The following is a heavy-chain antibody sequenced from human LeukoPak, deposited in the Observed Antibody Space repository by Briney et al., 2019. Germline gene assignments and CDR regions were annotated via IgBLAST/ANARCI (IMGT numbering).Heavy chain of an antibody. CDR1: GGSVSSGSYY. CDR2: IYYSGST. V-gene: IGHV4-61*01. Sequence: SETLSLTCTVSGGSVSSGSYYWSWIRQPPGKGLEWIGYIYYSGSTNYNPSLKSRVTISVDTSKNRFSLKVSSVTAADTAVYYCARSRDGYNYYYYYGMDVWGQGTTVTVSS. D-gene: IGHD5-24*01. CDR3: ARSRDGYNYYYYYGMDV. J-gene: IGHJ6*02.